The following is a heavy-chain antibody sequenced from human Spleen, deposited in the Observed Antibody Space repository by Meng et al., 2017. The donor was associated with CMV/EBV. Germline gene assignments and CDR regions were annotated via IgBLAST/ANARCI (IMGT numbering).Heavy chain of an antibody. CDR1: GGSISSGGYS. CDR3: ARDLGRLGYFDY. Sequence: AVSGGSISSGGYSWSWIRQPPGKGLEWIGYIYHSGHTYYNPSLKSRVTISVDRSKNQFSLKLSSVTAADTAVYYCARDLGRLGYFDYWGQGTLVTVSS. D-gene: IGHD6-6*01. V-gene: IGHV4-30-2*01. CDR2: IYHSGHT. J-gene: IGHJ4*02.